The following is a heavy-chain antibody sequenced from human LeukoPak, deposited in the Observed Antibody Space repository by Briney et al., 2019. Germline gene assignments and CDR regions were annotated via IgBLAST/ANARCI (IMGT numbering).Heavy chain of an antibody. CDR2: IYHSGST. CDR1: GGSISSGGHY. CDR3: ARVPSGLQGGAFDI. J-gene: IGHJ3*02. Sequence: SETLSLTCTVSGGSISSGGHYWSWIRQPPGKGLEWIGYIYHSGSTYYNPSLKSRVTISVDRSKNQFSLKLSSVTAADTAVYYCARVPSGLQGGAFDIWGQGTMVTVSS. V-gene: IGHV4-30-2*01. D-gene: IGHD3-10*01.